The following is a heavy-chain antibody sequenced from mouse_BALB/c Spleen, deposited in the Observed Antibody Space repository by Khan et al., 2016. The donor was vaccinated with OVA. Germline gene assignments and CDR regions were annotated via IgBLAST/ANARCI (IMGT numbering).Heavy chain of an antibody. Sequence: QVQLKQSGPGPVAPSQSLSITCTVSGFSLTGYGVNWVRQPPGKGLEWLGMIWGDGSTDYNSALKSRLSISKDNTKSQVFLKMNSLQTDDTARYYCARAYYANYREAMDYWVKEPQSPSPQ. CDR2: IWGDGST. V-gene: IGHV2-6-7*01. J-gene: IGHJ4*01. D-gene: IGHD2-10*01. CDR3: ARAYYANYREAMDY. CDR1: GFSLTGYG.